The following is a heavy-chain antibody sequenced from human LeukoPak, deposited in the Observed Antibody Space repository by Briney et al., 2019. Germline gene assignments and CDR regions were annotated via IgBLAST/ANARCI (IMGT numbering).Heavy chain of an antibody. V-gene: IGHV1-46*01. Sequence: ASVKVSCKASGYTFTSYYMHWVRQAPGQGLEWMGIINPSGGSTSYAQKFQGRVTMTRDTSISTVYMELNRLRSDDSAVYYCARDGRPYTTTWARYYYYMDVWGEGTTVTVSS. CDR1: GYTFTSYY. J-gene: IGHJ6*03. D-gene: IGHD2-2*02. CDR3: ARDGRPYTTTWARYYYYMDV. CDR2: INPSGGST.